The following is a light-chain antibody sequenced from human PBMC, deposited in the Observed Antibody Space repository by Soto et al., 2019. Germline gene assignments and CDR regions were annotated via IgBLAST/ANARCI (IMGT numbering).Light chain of an antibody. J-gene: IGLJ1*01. CDR1: SSDVGGYNY. CDR3: CAYAGSYTFYV. Sequence: QSSLTQPRSVSGSPGQSVTISCTGTSSDVGGYNYVSWYQQHPGKAPKLMIYDVSKRPSGVPDRFSGSKSGNTASLTISGLQAEEEVDYSGCAYAGSYTFYVFGAGTKVTV. CDR2: DVS. V-gene: IGLV2-11*01.